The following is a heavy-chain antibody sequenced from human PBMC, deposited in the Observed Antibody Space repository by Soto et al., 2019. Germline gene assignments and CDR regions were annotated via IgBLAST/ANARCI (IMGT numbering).Heavy chain of an antibody. CDR2: IIPIFGTA. Sequence: SVKVSCKASGGTFSSYAISWVRQAPGQGLEWMGGIIPIFGTANYAQKFQGRVTITADESTSTAYMELSSLRSEDTAVYYCASFRGRSWGDDYYYYGMDVWGPGTTVTVYS. CDR1: GGTFSSYA. J-gene: IGHJ6*02. CDR3: ASFRGRSWGDDYYYYGMDV. V-gene: IGHV1-69*13. D-gene: IGHD6-13*01.